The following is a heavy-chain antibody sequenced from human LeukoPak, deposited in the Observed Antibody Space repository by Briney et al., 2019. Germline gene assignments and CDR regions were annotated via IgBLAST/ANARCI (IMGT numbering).Heavy chain of an antibody. D-gene: IGHD6-13*01. CDR1: GFTFSSYW. J-gene: IGHJ6*03. CDR3: ARDRIEQQRTLGRSSNYYYYYYMDV. V-gene: IGHV3-74*01. Sequence: PGGSLRLSCAASGFTFSSYWMHWVRQAPGKGLVWVSRINSDGSSTSYADSVKGRFTISRDNAKNTLYLQMNSLRAEDTAVYYCARDRIEQQRTLGRSSNYYYYYYMDVWGKGTTVTVSS. CDR2: INSDGSST.